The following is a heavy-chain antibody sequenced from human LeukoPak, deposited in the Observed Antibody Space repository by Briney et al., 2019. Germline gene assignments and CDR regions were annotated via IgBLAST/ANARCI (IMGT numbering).Heavy chain of an antibody. D-gene: IGHD2-15*01. V-gene: IGHV3-7*01. CDR3: ARDPRYCSGGSCYSYY. Sequence: GGSLRLSCAASGFTFSSYWMSWVRQAPGKGLEWVANIKQDGSEKYYVDSVKGRFTISRDNAKNSLYLQMNSLRAEDTAVYYGARDPRYCSGGSCYSYYWGQGTLVTVSS. CDR2: IKQDGSEK. J-gene: IGHJ4*02. CDR1: GFTFSSYW.